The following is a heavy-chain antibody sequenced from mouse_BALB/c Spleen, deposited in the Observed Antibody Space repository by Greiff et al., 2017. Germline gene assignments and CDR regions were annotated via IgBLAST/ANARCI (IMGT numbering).Heavy chain of an antibody. J-gene: IGHJ4*01. V-gene: IGHV1S137*01. CDR3: AWGEDYGYAMDY. Sequence: QVHVKQSGPELGKPGASVEISCKASGYSFTGYNMYWVKQSHAKSLEWIGVISTYSGNTNYNQKFKGKATMTVDKSSSTAYMELARLTSEDSAIYYCAWGEDYGYAMDYWGQGTSVTVSS. D-gene: IGHD1-1*01. CDR2: ISTYSGNT. CDR1: GYSFTGYN.